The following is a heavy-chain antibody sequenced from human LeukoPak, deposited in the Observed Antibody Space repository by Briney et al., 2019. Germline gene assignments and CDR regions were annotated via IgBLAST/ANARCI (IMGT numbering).Heavy chain of an antibody. CDR2: ISYDGSNK. J-gene: IGHJ3*02. Sequence: GGSLRLSCAASGITFSRFWMSWVRQASGKGLEWVAVISYDGSNKYYADSVKGRFTISRDNSKNTLYLQMNSLRAEDTAVYYCAKVRGAGNYVLPDAFDIWGQGTMVTVSS. V-gene: IGHV3-30*18. CDR1: GITFSRFW. D-gene: IGHD1-7*01. CDR3: AKVRGAGNYVLPDAFDI.